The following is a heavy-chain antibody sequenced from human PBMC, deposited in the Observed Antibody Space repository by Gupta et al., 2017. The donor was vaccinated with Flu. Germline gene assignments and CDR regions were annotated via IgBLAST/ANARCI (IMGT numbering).Heavy chain of an antibody. D-gene: IGHD5-18*01. CDR1: GFTFSSYG. V-gene: IGHV3-33*01. J-gene: IGHJ4*02. Sequence: QVQLVESGGGVVQPGRSLRLSCAASGFTFSSYGMHWVRQAPGKGLEWVAVIWYDGSNKYYADSVKGRFTISRDNSKNTLYLQMNSLRAEDTAGYYCARDRGYSYGAFDYWGQGTLVTVSS. CDR3: ARDRGYSYGAFDY. CDR2: IWYDGSNK.